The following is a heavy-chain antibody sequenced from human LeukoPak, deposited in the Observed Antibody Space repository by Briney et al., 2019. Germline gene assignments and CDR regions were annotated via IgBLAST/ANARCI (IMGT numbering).Heavy chain of an antibody. CDR1: GFTFSNYD. CDR3: AREAFTDSTGYYFSPLDM. CDR2: INTGGGT. V-gene: IGHV3-13*01. Sequence: PGGSLRLSCGASGFTFSNYDMHWVRQTTGKGLEWVSLINTGGGTFYPDSVKGRFTISRENAKNSLYLQMNSLTVDDTAVYYCAREAFTDSTGYYFSPLDMWGQGTMVTVSS. D-gene: IGHD3-22*01. J-gene: IGHJ3*02.